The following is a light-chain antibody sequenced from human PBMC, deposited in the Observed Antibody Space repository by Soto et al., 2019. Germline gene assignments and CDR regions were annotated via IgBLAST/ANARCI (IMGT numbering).Light chain of an antibody. Sequence: EVGLTQSPATLSLSPGERATLSCRASQSVSSSLAWYQQRPGQAPRLLIYDASNRATGIPDRFSGSGSGTDFTLTISSLEPEDFAVYYCQQRSSWPRITFGPGTKVDIK. CDR3: QQRSSWPRIT. CDR1: QSVSSS. J-gene: IGKJ3*01. V-gene: IGKV3-11*01. CDR2: DAS.